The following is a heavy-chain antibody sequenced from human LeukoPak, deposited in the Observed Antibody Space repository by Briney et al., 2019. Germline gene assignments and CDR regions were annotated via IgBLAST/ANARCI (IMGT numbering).Heavy chain of an antibody. D-gene: IGHD4/OR15-4a*01. CDR1: GFTFSIYT. J-gene: IGHJ4*02. Sequence: GGSLRLSCVASGFTFSIYTMSWVRQAPGKGLEWVSSITSSSSSIYSADSVKGRLTISRDNAKNSLYLEMNGLRDEDTAVYYCARDLAWGAYWGQGTQVTVSS. CDR2: ITSSSSSI. V-gene: IGHV3-21*01. CDR3: ARDLAWGAY.